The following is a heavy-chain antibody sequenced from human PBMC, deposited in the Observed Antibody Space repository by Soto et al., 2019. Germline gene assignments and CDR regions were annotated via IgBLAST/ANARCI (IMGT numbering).Heavy chain of an antibody. D-gene: IGHD3-10*01. CDR3: ARADFSGFNDY. Sequence: PSESLSLTCAVSGGSISLGGYSWSCMRQPPGKGLEWIGYIYHSGTTYYNPSLESRVTISVDRSANQFSLKLSSVTAADTAVYYCARADFSGFNDYWGQGTLVTVSS. J-gene: IGHJ4*02. V-gene: IGHV4-30-2*01. CDR2: IYHSGTT. CDR1: GGSISLGGYS.